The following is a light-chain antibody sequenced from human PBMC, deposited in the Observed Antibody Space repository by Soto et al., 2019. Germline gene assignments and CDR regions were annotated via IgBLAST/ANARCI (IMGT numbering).Light chain of an antibody. CDR1: QTVSSN. Sequence: EIVMTQSPPTLSVSPGERATLSCWASQTVSSNLAWYQQKPGQAPRLLIYGASTRATGIPARFSGSGSGTEFTLTITGLQSEDVAVYYCQQYKKWPPWTFGQGTKVEIK. V-gene: IGKV3-15*01. CDR2: GAS. CDR3: QQYKKWPPWT. J-gene: IGKJ1*01.